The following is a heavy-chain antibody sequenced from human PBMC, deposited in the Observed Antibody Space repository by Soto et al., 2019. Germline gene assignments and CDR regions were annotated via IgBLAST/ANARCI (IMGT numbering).Heavy chain of an antibody. Sequence: GGSLRLSCAASGFSFSSYSMNWVRQAPGKGLEWVSYISGGGGTTYYADSVKGRFTISRDNAKKSLYLQLSSLRDVDTAVYYCARVRLLWFGEPPGNYWGQGTLVTVSS. CDR1: GFSFSSYS. D-gene: IGHD3-10*01. CDR2: ISGGGGTT. CDR3: ARVRLLWFGEPPGNY. J-gene: IGHJ4*02. V-gene: IGHV3-48*02.